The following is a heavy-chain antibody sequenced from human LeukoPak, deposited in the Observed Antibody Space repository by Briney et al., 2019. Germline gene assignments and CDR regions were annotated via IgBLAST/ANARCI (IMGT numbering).Heavy chain of an antibody. V-gene: IGHV4-4*02. CDR2: IYHSGST. CDR1: GGSISSSNW. J-gene: IGHJ6*02. Sequence: SETLSLTCAVSGGSISSSNWWSWVRQPPGKGLEWIGEIYHSGSTNYNPSLKSRVTISVDKSKNQFSLKLSPVTAADTAVYYCARASYSGYEDYYYYGMDVWGQGTTVTVSS. D-gene: IGHD5-12*01. CDR3: ARASYSGYEDYYYYGMDV.